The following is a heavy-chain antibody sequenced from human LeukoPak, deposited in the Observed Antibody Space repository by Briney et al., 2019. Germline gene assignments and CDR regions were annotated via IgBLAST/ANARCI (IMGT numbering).Heavy chain of an antibody. J-gene: IGHJ4*02. CDR3: AKLGYSGSYRPGDYFDY. CDR2: ISYDGNNK. CDR1: GFTFSSYA. V-gene: IGHV3-30-3*02. Sequence: GGSLRLSCAASGFTFSSYAMHWVRQAPGKGLEWVAVISYDGNNKYYADSVKGRFTISRDNSKNTLYLQMNSLRAEDTAVYYCAKLGYSGSYRPGDYFDYWGQGTLVTVSS. D-gene: IGHD1-26*01.